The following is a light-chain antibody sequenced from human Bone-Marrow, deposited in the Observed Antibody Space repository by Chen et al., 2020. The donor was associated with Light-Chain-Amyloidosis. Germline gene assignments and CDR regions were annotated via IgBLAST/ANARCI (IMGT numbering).Light chain of an antibody. CDR2: EDD. Sequence: NFMLTQPHSVSESPGNTVIISFTRSSGSIATNYVQWYQQRPGSSPTTVIYEDDQRPSGVPDRFSGSIDRSSNSASLTISGLKTEDEANYYCQSYQGSSQGVFGGGTKLTVL. CDR3: QSYQGSSQGV. CDR1: SGSIATNY. V-gene: IGLV6-57*01. J-gene: IGLJ3*02.